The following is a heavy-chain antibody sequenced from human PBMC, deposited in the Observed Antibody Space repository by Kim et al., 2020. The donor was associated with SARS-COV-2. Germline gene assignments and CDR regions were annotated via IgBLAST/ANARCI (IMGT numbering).Heavy chain of an antibody. J-gene: IGHJ5*02. D-gene: IGHD4-4*01. Sequence: PSLKSRVTISVDTSKNQFSLKLGSVTAADTAVYYCARASSGLQFSYWCDPWGQGTLVTVSS. CDR3: ARASSGLQFSYWCDP. V-gene: IGHV4-39*07.